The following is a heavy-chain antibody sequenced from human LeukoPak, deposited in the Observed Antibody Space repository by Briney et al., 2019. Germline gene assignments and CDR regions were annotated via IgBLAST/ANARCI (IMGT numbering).Heavy chain of an antibody. CDR3: ARADGHLDS. J-gene: IGHJ4*02. Sequence: GGSQRLSCAASGFTFNDFYMSWVRQAPGKGLEWVAYIKQDGSEKYYVDSVKGRFTISRDNAENSLYLQMNSLRVEDTAVYYCARADGHLDSWGQGTLVTVSS. V-gene: IGHV3-7*01. CDR2: IKQDGSEK. CDR1: GFTFNDFY.